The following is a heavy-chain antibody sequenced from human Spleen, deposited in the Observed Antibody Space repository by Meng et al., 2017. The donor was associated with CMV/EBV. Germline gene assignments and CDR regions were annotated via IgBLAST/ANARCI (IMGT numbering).Heavy chain of an antibody. J-gene: IGHJ3*02. Sequence: ASVKVSCKASGYTFTSYYMHWVRQAPGQGLEWMGWINPNNGGTKYAQKFQDRVTMTRDTSISTAYMELSSLRSDDTAVYYCVRDCGGNCYDAFDIWGQGTMVTVSS. V-gene: IGHV1-2*02. CDR1: GYTFTSYY. CDR3: VRDCGGNCYDAFDI. D-gene: IGHD2-21*02. CDR2: INPNNGGT.